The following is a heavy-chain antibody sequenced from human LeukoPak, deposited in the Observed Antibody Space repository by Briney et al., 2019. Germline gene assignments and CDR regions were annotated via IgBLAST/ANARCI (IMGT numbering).Heavy chain of an antibody. J-gene: IGHJ4*02. Sequence: GRSLRLSCAASGFTFSSYAMHWVRQAPGKGLEWVAVISYYGSNKYYADSVKGRFTISRDNSKNTLYLQMNSLRAEDTAVYYCASGYCSGGSCCPGYWGQGTLVTVSS. CDR1: GFTFSSYA. V-gene: IGHV3-30*04. CDR2: ISYYGSNK. D-gene: IGHD2-15*01. CDR3: ASGYCSGGSCCPGY.